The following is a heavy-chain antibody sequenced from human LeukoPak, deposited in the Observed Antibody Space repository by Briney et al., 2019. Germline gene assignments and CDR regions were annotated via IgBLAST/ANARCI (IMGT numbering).Heavy chain of an antibody. D-gene: IGHD3-16*01. V-gene: IGHV1-18*01. CDR2: ISAEDGNT. CDR1: GYTFTSYG. Sequence: AAGKVSCKASGYTFTSYGIRWVRQAAGQGLEWMGWISAEDGNTNYAQKLQGRGTITTDTSTTTASMEMRRLRSDDTAVYYCARAREVLGGPTSSFAYSGQGTPVTVSS. CDR3: ARAREVLGGPTSSFAY. J-gene: IGHJ4*02.